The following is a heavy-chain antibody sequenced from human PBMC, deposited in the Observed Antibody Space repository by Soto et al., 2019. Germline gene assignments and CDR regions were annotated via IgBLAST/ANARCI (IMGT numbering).Heavy chain of an antibody. CDR3: AKDPAIFGVVLVYFDY. Sequence: GGSLRLSCAASGFTFSSYAMSWVRQAPGKGLEWVSAISGSGGSTYYADSVKGRFTISRDNSKNTLYLQMNSLRAEDTAVYYCAKDPAIFGVVLVYFDYWGQGTLVTVSS. CDR2: ISGSGGST. D-gene: IGHD3-3*01. V-gene: IGHV3-23*01. J-gene: IGHJ4*02. CDR1: GFTFSSYA.